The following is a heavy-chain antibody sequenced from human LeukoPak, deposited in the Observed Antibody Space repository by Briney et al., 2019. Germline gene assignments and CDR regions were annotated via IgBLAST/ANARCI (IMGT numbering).Heavy chain of an antibody. CDR2: IYTSGRT. D-gene: IGHD6-6*01. Sequence: PSETLSLTCTVSGGSISSGSYYWNWIRQPAGKGLEWIGRIYTSGRTNYNPSLKSRVTISVDTSKNQFSLKLSAVTAADTAVYYCARAREYSSSSGGSYYFDYWGQGTLVTVSS. CDR1: GGSISSGSYY. V-gene: IGHV4-61*02. CDR3: ARAREYSSSSGGSYYFDY. J-gene: IGHJ4*02.